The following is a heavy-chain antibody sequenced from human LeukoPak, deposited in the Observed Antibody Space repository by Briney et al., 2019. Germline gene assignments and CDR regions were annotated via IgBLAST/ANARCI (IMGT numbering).Heavy chain of an antibody. CDR1: GFTFSSYS. CDR2: ISSSSSYI. Sequence: GGSLGLSCAASGFTFSSYSMNWVRQAPGKGLEWVSSISSSSSYIYYADSVKGRFTISRDNAKNSLYLQMDSLRTEDTAVYYCASKEWLFSWGQGTLVTVSS. CDR3: ASKEWLFS. D-gene: IGHD3-3*01. V-gene: IGHV3-21*01. J-gene: IGHJ4*02.